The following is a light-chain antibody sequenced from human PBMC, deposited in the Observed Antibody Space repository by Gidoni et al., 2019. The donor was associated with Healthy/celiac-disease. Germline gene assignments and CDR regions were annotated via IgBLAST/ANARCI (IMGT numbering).Light chain of an antibody. Sequence: IVLTQSPGTLSLSPGERATLACRASQSVSSSYLAWYQQKPGQAPRLLIDGASSRATGIPDRVSGSGSGTDFTLTISRLEPEDCAVYYCQQYGSSPPLTFXGXTKVEIK. CDR1: QSVSSSY. J-gene: IGKJ4*01. CDR2: GAS. CDR3: QQYGSSPPLT. V-gene: IGKV3-20*01.